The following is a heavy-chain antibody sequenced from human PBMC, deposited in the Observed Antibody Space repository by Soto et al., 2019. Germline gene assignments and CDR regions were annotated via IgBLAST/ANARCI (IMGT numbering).Heavy chain of an antibody. Sequence: QVQLVESGGGVVQPGRSLTLSCAASGFTFSSYAMHWVRQAPGKGLEWVSVISNDGSKKSYVDSVKGRFTISRDNSKSTLYLQMKSLRGEDTAIYYCTRIPLRSSLSGGYYYYGMDVWGQGTTLTVS. CDR1: GFTFSSYA. V-gene: IGHV3-30-3*01. D-gene: IGHD6-13*01. CDR3: TRIPLRSSLSGGYYYYGMDV. J-gene: IGHJ6*02. CDR2: ISNDGSKK.